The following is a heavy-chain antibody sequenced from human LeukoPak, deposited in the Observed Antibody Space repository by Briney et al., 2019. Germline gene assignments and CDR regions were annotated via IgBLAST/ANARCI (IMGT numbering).Heavy chain of an antibody. CDR2: IKQDGSEK. D-gene: IGHD3-22*01. CDR1: GFTFSSYW. Sequence: GGSLRLSCEASGFTFSSYWMSWVRQAPGKGLEWVANIKQDGSEKYYVDSVKGRFTISRDNAKNSLYLQMNSLRAEDTAVYYCARARRSITMIVVIKYFDLWGRGTLVTVSS. CDR3: ARARRSITMIVVIKYFDL. J-gene: IGHJ2*01. V-gene: IGHV3-7*03.